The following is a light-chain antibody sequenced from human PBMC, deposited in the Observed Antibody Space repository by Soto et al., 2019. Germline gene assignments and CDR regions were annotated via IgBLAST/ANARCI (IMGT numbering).Light chain of an antibody. V-gene: IGLV2-14*01. Sequence: QSVLTQPSSLSGSPGQSITISFTGTSSDVGGYNYVSCYQQHPGKAPKLMIYEVSNRPSGVSNRFSGSKSGNTASLTISGLQAEDEADYYCSSYTSSSTRVFGTGTKVTVL. CDR3: SSYTSSSTRV. J-gene: IGLJ1*01. CDR2: EVS. CDR1: SSDVGGYNY.